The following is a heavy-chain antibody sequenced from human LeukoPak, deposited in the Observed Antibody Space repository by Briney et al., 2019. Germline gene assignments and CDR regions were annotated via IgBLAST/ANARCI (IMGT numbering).Heavy chain of an antibody. CDR1: GGSISSYY. V-gene: IGHV4-4*07. CDR2: IYTSGST. Sequence: SETLSLTCTVSGGSISSYYWSWIRQPAGKGLEWIGRIYTSGSTNYNPSLKSRVTISVDTSKNQFSLKLSSVTAADTAVYYCAGSNAYCGGDCYFPLSARYYYYYMDVWGKGTTVTISS. CDR3: AGSNAYCGGDCYFPLSARYYYYYMDV. D-gene: IGHD2-21*02. J-gene: IGHJ6*03.